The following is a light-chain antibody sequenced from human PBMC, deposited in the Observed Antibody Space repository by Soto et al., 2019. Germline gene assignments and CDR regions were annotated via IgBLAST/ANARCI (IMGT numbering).Light chain of an antibody. Sequence: QSVLTQPPSVSVAPGQRVTISCSGSSSNIGAGYDVHWYRQVPGTPPKVLIYADTNRPSGVPDRISASKSGASASLVITGLQTEDEADYYCQSFDGSLSGVLFGGGTQLTVL. CDR1: SSNIGAGYD. CDR3: QSFDGSLSGVL. CDR2: ADT. J-gene: IGLJ2*01. V-gene: IGLV1-40*01.